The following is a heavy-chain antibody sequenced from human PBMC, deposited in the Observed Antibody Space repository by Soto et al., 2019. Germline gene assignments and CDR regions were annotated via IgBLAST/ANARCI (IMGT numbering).Heavy chain of an antibody. D-gene: IGHD3-22*01. CDR3: ASGAAFYYDTSRY. V-gene: IGHV3-30-3*01. CDR1: GFSFSIHA. CDR2: MSPNGDNQ. J-gene: IGHJ4*02. Sequence: TGGSLRLSCAAPGFSFSIHALHWIRQAPGEGLEWVAVMSPNGDNQYYVDSVKGRFTISRDTSKSTLSLQMTSLRPEDTAVYYCASGAAFYYDTSRYWGQGTLVTVSS.